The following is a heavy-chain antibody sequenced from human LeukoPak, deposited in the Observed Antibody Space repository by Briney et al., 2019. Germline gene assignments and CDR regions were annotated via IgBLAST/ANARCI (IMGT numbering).Heavy chain of an antibody. Sequence: GGSLRLSCATSGFSFGSYAMSWVRQAPGKGLEWVSSISGSGMLTYYADSVKGRFTISRDNSKSTLYLQLDSLGVEDTAVYYCARGAGGSSGWSTIRYFDWWGQGTLVTVSS. V-gene: IGHV3-23*01. CDR2: ISGSGMLT. D-gene: IGHD6-13*01. CDR3: ARGAGGSSGWSTIRYFDW. J-gene: IGHJ4*02. CDR1: GFSFGSYA.